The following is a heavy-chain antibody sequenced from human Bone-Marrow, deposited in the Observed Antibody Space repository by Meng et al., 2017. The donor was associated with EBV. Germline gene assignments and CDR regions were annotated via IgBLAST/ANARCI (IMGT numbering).Heavy chain of an antibody. D-gene: IGHD6-19*01. CDR2: VHYIGST. CDR1: GGSVSSDNYY. J-gene: IGHJ4*02. V-gene: IGHV4-61*01. CDR3: ARSPGSSGWNYYFDY. Sequence: QVQLQESGPGLVKPSEXLSLTCPVXGGSVSSDNYYWSWIRQPPGKGLEWIGYVHYIGSTIDNPSLKSRVTISVDRSKNQFSLKLSSVTAADTAVYYCARSPGSSGWNYYFDYWGQGTLVTVSS.